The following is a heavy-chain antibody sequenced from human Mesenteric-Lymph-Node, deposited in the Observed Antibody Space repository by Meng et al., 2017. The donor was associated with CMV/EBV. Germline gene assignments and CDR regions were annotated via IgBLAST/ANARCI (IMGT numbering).Heavy chain of an antibody. Sequence: GESLKISCAASGFTFSSYAMHWVRQAPGKGLEWVAVISYDGSNKYYADSVKGRFTISRDNAKNSLYLQMNSLRAEDTAVYYCAREGLTMDYDFWSGYPPTSNWFDPWGQGTLVTVSS. V-gene: IGHV3-30-3*01. D-gene: IGHD3-3*01. CDR1: GFTFSSYA. J-gene: IGHJ5*02. CDR3: AREGLTMDYDFWSGYPPTSNWFDP. CDR2: ISYDGSNK.